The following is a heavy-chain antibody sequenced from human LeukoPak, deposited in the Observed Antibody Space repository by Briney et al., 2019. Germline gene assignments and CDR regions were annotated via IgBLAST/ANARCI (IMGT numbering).Heavy chain of an antibody. D-gene: IGHD6-19*01. J-gene: IGHJ3*02. V-gene: IGHV3-66*01. CDR2: IYSGGST. Sequence: GGSLRLSCAASRFTVSSNYMSWVRQAPGKGLEWVSVIYSGGSTYYADSVKGRFIISRDYSKNTLYLQMNSLGAEDTAVYYCARDRDSSGWVKIWGQGTMVTVSS. CDR3: ARDRDSSGWVKI. CDR1: RFTVSSNY.